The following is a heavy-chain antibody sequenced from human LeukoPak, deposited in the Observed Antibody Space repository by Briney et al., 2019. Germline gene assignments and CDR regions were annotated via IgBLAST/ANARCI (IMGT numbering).Heavy chain of an antibody. CDR1: GFTVSSNY. CDR2: IYSGGST. Sequence: SGESLTLSCAASGFTVSSNYMSWVRQPPGRGLEWVSVIYSGGSTYYADFVKGGLTISRDNSKSTLYNQMNSLRAEDTAVYYCARAKPTNMVRGLIMRRESRYYFDYWGEGTLVTVSS. V-gene: IGHV3-53*01. J-gene: IGHJ4*02. CDR3: ARAKPTNMVRGLIMRRESRYYFDY. D-gene: IGHD3-10*01.